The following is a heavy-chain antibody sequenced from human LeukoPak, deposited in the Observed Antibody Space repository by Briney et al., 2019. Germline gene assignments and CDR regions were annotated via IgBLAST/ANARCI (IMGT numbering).Heavy chain of an antibody. V-gene: IGHV4-34*01. D-gene: IGHD1-1*01. Sequence: PSETLPLSCAVYGGSFSGYYWSWIRQPPGKGLEWIGEMHHHEGTNYNPSLKSRVIMSLDTSKNQFSLTLFSVTAADTALYYCARGLDHAKAGYWGQGTLVTVSS. J-gene: IGHJ4*02. CDR1: GGSFSGYY. CDR3: ARGLDHAKAGY. CDR2: MHHHEGT.